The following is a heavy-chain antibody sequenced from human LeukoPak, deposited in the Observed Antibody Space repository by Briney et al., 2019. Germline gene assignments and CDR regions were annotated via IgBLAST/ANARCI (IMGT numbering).Heavy chain of an antibody. CDR3: AKDRMDPVNY. CDR1: GFTFTNHG. Sequence: GGTLRLSCAASGFTFTNHGMSWVRQALGKGLEWVSAITGSGDRTYYADSVKGRFTISRGNSKNTLYLQMNSLRAEDTALYYCAKDRMDPVNYWGQGTLVTVSS. D-gene: IGHD2-2*03. J-gene: IGHJ4*02. CDR2: ITGSGDRT. V-gene: IGHV3-23*01.